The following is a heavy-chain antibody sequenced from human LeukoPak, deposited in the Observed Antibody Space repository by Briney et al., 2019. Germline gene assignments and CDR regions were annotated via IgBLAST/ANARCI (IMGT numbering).Heavy chain of an antibody. CDR2: IYYSGST. J-gene: IGHJ4*02. V-gene: IGHV4-59*01. D-gene: IGHD6-13*01. CDR3: ARGVYIAAAQYGY. Sequence: SETLSLTCTVSGGSFSSSYWSWIRQPPGKGLEWIGYIYYSGSTNHNPSLKSRVTISLDTSKNQFSLKLSSVTAADTAVYYCARGVYIAAAQYGYWGQGTLVTVSS. CDR1: GGSFSSSY.